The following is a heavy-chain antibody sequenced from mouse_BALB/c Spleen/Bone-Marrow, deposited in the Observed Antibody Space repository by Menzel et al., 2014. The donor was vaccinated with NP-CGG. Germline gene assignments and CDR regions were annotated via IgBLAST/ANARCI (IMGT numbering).Heavy chain of an antibody. CDR3: ARWEYYAMDY. J-gene: IGHJ4*01. V-gene: IGHV14-3*02. CDR1: GFNIKDTY. D-gene: IGHD4-1*01. CDR2: IDPANGNT. Sequence: EVKVEESGAELVKPGASVMLSCTASGFNIKDTYMHWVKQRPEQGPEWIGRIDPANGNTKYDPKFQGKATITADTSSNTAYLQLSSLTSEDTAVYYCARWEYYAMDYWGQGTSVTVSS.